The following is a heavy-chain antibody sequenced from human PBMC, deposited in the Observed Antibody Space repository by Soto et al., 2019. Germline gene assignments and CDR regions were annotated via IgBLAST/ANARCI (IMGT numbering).Heavy chain of an antibody. J-gene: IGHJ5*02. V-gene: IGHV3-21*01. CDR1: GFTFSSYS. D-gene: IGHD2-15*01. CDR2: ISSSSSYI. Sequence: GGSLRLSCAASGFTFSSYSMNWVRQAPGKGLEWVSSISSSSSYIYYADSVKGRFTISRDNAKNSLYLQMNSLRAEDTAVYYCAREAGEDIVVVVAAPGWFDPWGQGTLVTVSS. CDR3: AREAGEDIVVVVAAPGWFDP.